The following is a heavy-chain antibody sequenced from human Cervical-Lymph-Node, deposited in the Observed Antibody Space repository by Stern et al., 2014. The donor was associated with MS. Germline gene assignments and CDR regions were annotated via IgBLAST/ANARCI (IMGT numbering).Heavy chain of an antibody. D-gene: IGHD5-18*01. Sequence: QMQLVQSGAEVKKPGASVKVSCKASGYTFTTYYMDWVRQAPGQGLEWMGMINPSGGSTTYAQKFQGRVTMTRDTSTSTVYMELSSLRSDDTAVYYCARDWRGYKYGFGYWGQGTLVTVSS. CDR3: ARDWRGYKYGFGY. CDR1: GYTFTTYY. V-gene: IGHV1-46*01. CDR2: INPSGGST. J-gene: IGHJ4*02.